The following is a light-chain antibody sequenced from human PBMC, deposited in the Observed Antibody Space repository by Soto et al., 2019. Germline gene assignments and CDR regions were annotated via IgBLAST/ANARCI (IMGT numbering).Light chain of an antibody. Sequence: QSALTQPASVSGSPGQSITISCTGTSSDVGSYNLVSWYQQHPGKAPKLLIYAVIKRPSGVSNRFSGSKSGSTASLTISGLQAEDEAAYFCCSYAGSQSWVFGGGTKLTVL. CDR1: SSDVGSYNL. J-gene: IGLJ3*02. CDR3: CSYAGSQSWV. CDR2: AVI. V-gene: IGLV2-23*02.